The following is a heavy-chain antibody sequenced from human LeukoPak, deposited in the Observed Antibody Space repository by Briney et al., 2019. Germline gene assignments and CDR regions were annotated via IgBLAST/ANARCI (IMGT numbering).Heavy chain of an antibody. D-gene: IGHD7-27*01. CDR1: GGSISSYY. V-gene: IGHV4-59*01. Sequence: PSETLSLTCTVSGGSISSYYWSWIRQPPGKGLEWIGYFHYSGTTNYNPSLKSRVTISLDTSKNQFSLKLSSVTAADTAVYYWARVDANWGVVDYWGQGTLVTVSS. CDR3: ARVDANWGVVDY. J-gene: IGHJ4*02. CDR2: FHYSGTT.